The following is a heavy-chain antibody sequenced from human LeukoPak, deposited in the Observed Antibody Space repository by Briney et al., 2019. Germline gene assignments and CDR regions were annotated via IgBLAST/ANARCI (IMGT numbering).Heavy chain of an antibody. Sequence: ASVKVSCKASGYTFTGYYMHWVRQAPGQGLEWMGWINPNSGGTNYAQKFQGRVTMTRDTSISTAYMELSRLRSGDTAVYYCARAVGATTGIDYWGQGTLVTVSS. CDR1: GYTFTGYY. D-gene: IGHD1-26*01. CDR3: ARAVGATTGIDY. CDR2: INPNSGGT. J-gene: IGHJ4*02. V-gene: IGHV1-2*02.